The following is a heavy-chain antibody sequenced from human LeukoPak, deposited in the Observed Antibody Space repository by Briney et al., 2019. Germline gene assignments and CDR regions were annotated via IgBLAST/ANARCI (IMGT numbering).Heavy chain of an antibody. V-gene: IGHV1-18*01. Sequence: GASVKVSCKASGYTFTSYGLSWVRQAPGQGLEWMGWISAYNGNTNYAQKLQGRVTMTTDTSTSTAYMELRSLRSDDTAVYYCARARDVLVLSLNYYYYMDVWGKGTTVTISS. CDR1: GYTFTSYG. J-gene: IGHJ6*03. D-gene: IGHD6-13*01. CDR2: ISAYNGNT. CDR3: ARARDVLVLSLNYYYYMDV.